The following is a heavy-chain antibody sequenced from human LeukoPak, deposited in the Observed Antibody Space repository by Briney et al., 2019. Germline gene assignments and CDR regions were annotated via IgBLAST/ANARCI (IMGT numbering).Heavy chain of an antibody. J-gene: IGHJ4*02. CDR2: INHSGST. CDR3: ARGSVAGTDF. D-gene: IGHD6-19*01. CDR1: GGSFSGYY. V-gene: IGHV4-34*01. Sequence: SETLSLTCAVYGGSFSGYYWSWIRQPPGKGLEWIGEINHSGSTNYNPSLKSRVTISVDTSKNQFSLKLSSVTAADTAVYYCARGSVAGTDFWGQGTLVTVSS.